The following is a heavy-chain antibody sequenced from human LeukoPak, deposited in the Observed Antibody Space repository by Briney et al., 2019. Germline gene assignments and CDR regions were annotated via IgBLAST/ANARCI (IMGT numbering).Heavy chain of an antibody. Sequence: GGSLRLSCAASGFXLSSYGIYWVRQAPGKGLEWVAVISSDESERYYADSVKRRFTISRDNSKNTLYLQMNTLRPEDTAVYYCAKTGTSDFGRNNWFDPWGQGTLVTVSS. CDR2: ISSDESER. CDR1: GFXLSSYG. V-gene: IGHV3-30*18. D-gene: IGHD4-17*01. J-gene: IGHJ5*02. CDR3: AKTGTSDFGRNNWFDP.